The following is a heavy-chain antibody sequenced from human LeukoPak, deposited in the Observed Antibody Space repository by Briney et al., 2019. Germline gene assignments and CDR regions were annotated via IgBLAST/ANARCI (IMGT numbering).Heavy chain of an antibody. D-gene: IGHD3-16*01. CDR2: ISSSSSYI. V-gene: IGHV3-21*04. Sequence: GGSLRLSCAASGSTFSSYSMNWVRQAPGKGLEWVASISSSSSYIYYADSVKGRFTISRDNSRNTVYLQMNSLRAEDTAVYYCARSSVGGMYYFDYWGHGALVTVSS. CDR1: GSTFSSYS. J-gene: IGHJ4*01. CDR3: ARSSVGGMYYFDY.